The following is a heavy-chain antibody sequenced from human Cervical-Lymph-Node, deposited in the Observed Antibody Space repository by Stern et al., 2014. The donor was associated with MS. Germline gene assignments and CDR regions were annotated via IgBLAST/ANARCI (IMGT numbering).Heavy chain of an antibody. D-gene: IGHD6-13*01. J-gene: IGHJ4*02. CDR3: AREHSSSWFFDY. Sequence: QVQLVQSGGGVVQPGRSLRLSCAASGFTFSSYAMHWVRQAPGKGLEWVAVISYDGRNKYYADSVKGRFTISRDNSKNTLYLQMNSLRAEDTAVYYCAREHSSSWFFDYWGQGTLVTVSS. CDR2: ISYDGRNK. CDR1: GFTFSSYA. V-gene: IGHV3-30-3*01.